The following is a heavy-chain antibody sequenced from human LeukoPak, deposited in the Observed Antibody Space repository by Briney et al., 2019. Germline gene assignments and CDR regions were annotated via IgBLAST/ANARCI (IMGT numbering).Heavy chain of an antibody. V-gene: IGHV1-18*01. D-gene: IGHD6-13*01. CDR2: ISAYNGNT. J-gene: IGHJ3*02. CDR1: GYTFTTYG. Sequence: GASVKVSCKASGYTFTTYGISWLRQAPGQGLEWMGWISAYNGNTNYAQKLQGRVTMTTDTSTNTAYMELRSLRSDDTAVYYCAREGQTIAAALSDAFDIWGQGTMVTVSS. CDR3: AREGQTIAAALSDAFDI.